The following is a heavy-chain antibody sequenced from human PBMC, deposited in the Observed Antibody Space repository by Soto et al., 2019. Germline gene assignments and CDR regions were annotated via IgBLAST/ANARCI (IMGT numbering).Heavy chain of an antibody. Sequence: PSETLSLTCPVSGFSIFSHSYYWGWIRQAPGKGLEWIATINHSGSTYHNPSLKSRVTMSVDTSKNQFSLNLSSVTAADTAVYYCARRYAPRYSSGNNHFDLWGQGTLVTVSS. CDR1: GFSIFSHSYY. D-gene: IGHD2-15*01. V-gene: IGHV4-39*01. CDR3: ARRYAPRYSSGNNHFDL. J-gene: IGHJ4*02. CDR2: INHSGST.